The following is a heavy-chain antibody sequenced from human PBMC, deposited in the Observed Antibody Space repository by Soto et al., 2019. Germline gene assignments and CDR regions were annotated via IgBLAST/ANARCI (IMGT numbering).Heavy chain of an antibody. D-gene: IGHD1-20*01. V-gene: IGHV1-69*01. Sequence: QVQLVQSGAEVKKPGSEVKVSCKASGGTFSSYAISWVRQAPGQGLEWMGGIIPIFGTANYAQKLQGRVTITADEYTSTAYMELSSLRCEDSAVYYCARESENNGNEDTYYYYGMAVWGQGTTVTVSS. CDR3: ARESENNGNEDTYYYYGMAV. J-gene: IGHJ6*02. CDR1: GGTFSSYA. CDR2: IIPIFGTA.